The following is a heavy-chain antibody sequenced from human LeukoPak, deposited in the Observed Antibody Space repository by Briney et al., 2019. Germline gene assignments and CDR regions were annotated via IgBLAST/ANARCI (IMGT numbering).Heavy chain of an antibody. Sequence: GGSLRLSCAASGFTFSDHYMSWIRQAPGKGLEWVAYISGSGSTIYYAESVRGRFTISRDNAKKSLYLQMNSLRAEDTAVYYSAREGITIFGVANSNWFDPWGQGTLVTVSS. CDR2: ISGSGSTI. CDR3: AREGITIFGVANSNWFDP. J-gene: IGHJ5*02. CDR1: GFTFSDHY. D-gene: IGHD3-3*01. V-gene: IGHV3-11*01.